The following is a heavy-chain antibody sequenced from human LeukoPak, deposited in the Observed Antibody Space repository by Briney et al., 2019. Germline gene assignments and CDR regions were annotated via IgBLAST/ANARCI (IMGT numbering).Heavy chain of an antibody. J-gene: IGHJ6*02. CDR2: IIPIFGIA. V-gene: IGHV1-69*02. CDR1: GGTFSSYS. CDR3: ALASYYDSSGYYYYYYYGMDV. Sequence: ASVKVSCKASGGTFSSYSISWVRQAPGQGLEWMGRIIPIFGIANYAQKFQGRVTITADKSTSTANMELSSLRSEDTAVYYCALASYYDSSGYYYYYYYGMDVWGQGTTVTVSS. D-gene: IGHD3-22*01.